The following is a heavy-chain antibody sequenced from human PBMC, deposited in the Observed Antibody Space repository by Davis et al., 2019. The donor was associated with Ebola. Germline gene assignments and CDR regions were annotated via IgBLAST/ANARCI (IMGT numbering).Heavy chain of an antibody. CDR3: ARDMGMVHEANWFDP. J-gene: IGHJ5*02. D-gene: IGHD3-10*01. CDR2: INAGNGNT. V-gene: IGHV1-3*01. Sequence: ASVKVSCKASGYTFTSYAMHWVRQAPGQRLEWMGWINAGNGNTKYSQKFQGRVTMTTDTSTSTAYMELRSLRSDDTAVYYCARDMGMVHEANWFDPWGQGTLVTVSS. CDR1: GYTFTSYA.